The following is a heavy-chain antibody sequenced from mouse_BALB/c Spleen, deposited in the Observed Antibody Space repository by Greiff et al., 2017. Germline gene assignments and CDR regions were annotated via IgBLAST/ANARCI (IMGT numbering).Heavy chain of an antibody. CDR1: GFTFSDYG. J-gene: IGHJ3*01. CDR3: ARDLGRRLFAY. CDR2: ISNLAYSI. D-gene: IGHD4-1*01. V-gene: IGHV5-15*02. Sequence: DVMLVESGGGLVQPGGSRKLSCAASGFTFSDYGMAWVRQAPGKGPEWVAFISNLAYSIYYADTVTGRFTISRENAKNTLYLEMSSLRSEDTAMYYCARDLGRRLFAYWGQGTLVTVSA.